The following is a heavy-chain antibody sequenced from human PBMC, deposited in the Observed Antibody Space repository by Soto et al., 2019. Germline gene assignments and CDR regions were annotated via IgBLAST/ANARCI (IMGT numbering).Heavy chain of an antibody. CDR3: ARPNGGPYAIDI. D-gene: IGHD3-10*01. Sequence: SETLSLTCAFSGGSISSYYWSWIRQPPGKGLEWIGYIYGSGNTNYNPSLNSRVIISIDTSQNQLSLKLTSVTAADTAVYYCARPNGGPYAIDIWGRATMVTVSS. V-gene: IGHV4-59*01. CDR1: GGSISSYY. CDR2: IYGSGNT. J-gene: IGHJ3*02.